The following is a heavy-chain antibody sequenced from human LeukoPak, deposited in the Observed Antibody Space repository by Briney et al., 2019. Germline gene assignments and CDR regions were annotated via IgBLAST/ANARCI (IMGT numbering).Heavy chain of an antibody. CDR3: ARGGIVGATDLDY. V-gene: IGHV4-34*01. CDR1: GGSFSGYY. J-gene: IGHJ4*02. D-gene: IGHD1-26*01. Sequence: PSETLSLTCAVYGGSFSGYYWSWIRQPPGKGLEWIGEINHSGSTNYNPSLKSRVTISVDTSKNQFSLKLSSVTAADTAVYYCARGGIVGATDLDYWGQGTLVTVSS. CDR2: INHSGST.